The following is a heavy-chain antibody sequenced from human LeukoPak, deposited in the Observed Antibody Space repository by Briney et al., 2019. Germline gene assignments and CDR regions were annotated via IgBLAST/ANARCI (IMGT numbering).Heavy chain of an antibody. CDR3: ARDDCSGGGCHSIDY. D-gene: IGHD2-15*01. Sequence: GASVKVSCKASGYTFTGNYIYWVRQAPGQGLEWMGWINPNTGGTKYAQKFQGRVTMTRDTSISTAYMELSRLTSDDTAMYYCARDDCSGGGCHSIDYWGQGTLVTVSS. V-gene: IGHV1-2*02. J-gene: IGHJ4*02. CDR1: GYTFTGNY. CDR2: INPNTGGT.